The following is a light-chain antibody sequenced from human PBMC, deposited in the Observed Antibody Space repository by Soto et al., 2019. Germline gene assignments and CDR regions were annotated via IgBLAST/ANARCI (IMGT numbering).Light chain of an antibody. CDR1: QDIRNY. J-gene: IGKJ4*01. Sequence: DLQMTQSPSSLSASVGDRVTITCQASQDIRNYLNWYQQKLGKAPKLLIYDASNLETGVPSRFSGSGSGTDFTFTISSLQPEDIATYYCQQYDNLPLTFGGGTKVEIK. CDR2: DAS. V-gene: IGKV1-33*01. CDR3: QQYDNLPLT.